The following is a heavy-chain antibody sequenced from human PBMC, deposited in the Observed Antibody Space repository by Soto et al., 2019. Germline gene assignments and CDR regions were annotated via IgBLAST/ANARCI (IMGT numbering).Heavy chain of an antibody. CDR1: GFSLSTSGVG. CDR2: IYWDDDK. CDR3: AHSQAGGLLEGSFDS. V-gene: IGHV2-5*02. D-gene: IGHD3-3*02. Sequence: QITLKESGPTLVKPTQTLTLTCTFSGFSLSTSGVGVGWIRQPPGKALEWLALIYWDDDKRYSPSLKSRLTIAKDTSTDQVALTMAGMQHVDTATYYCAHSQAGGLLEGSFDSWGHGTLVAFSS. J-gene: IGHJ4*01.